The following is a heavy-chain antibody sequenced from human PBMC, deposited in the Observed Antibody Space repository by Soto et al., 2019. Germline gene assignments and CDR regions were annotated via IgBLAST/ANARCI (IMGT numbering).Heavy chain of an antibody. CDR2: INPSGGST. Sequence: ASVKVSCKASGYTFTSYYMHWVRQAPGQGLEWMGIINPSGGSTSYAQKFQGRVTMTRDTSTSTVYMELSSLRSEDTAVYYCATDVTTMGAFDIWGKGTMVTVSS. D-gene: IGHD5-12*01. J-gene: IGHJ3*02. V-gene: IGHV1-46*01. CDR1: GYTFTSYY. CDR3: ATDVTTMGAFDI.